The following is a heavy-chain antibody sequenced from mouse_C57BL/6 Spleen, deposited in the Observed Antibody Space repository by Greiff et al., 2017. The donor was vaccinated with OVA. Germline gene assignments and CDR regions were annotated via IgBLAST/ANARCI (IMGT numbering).Heavy chain of an antibody. D-gene: IGHD1-1*01. CDR1: GFTFSSYT. V-gene: IGHV5-9*01. CDR2: ISGGGGNT. Sequence: EVKLVESGGGLVKPGGSLKLSCAASGFTFSSYTMSWVRQTPEKRLEWVATISGGGGNTYYPDSVKGRFTISRDNAKNTLYLQMSSLRSEDTALYYCARQITTVVHFDYWGQGTTLTVSS. J-gene: IGHJ2*01. CDR3: ARQITTVVHFDY.